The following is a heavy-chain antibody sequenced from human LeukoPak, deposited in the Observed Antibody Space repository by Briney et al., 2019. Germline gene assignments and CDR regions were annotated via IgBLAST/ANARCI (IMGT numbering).Heavy chain of an antibody. J-gene: IGHJ1*01. CDR3: ANFIAASATGFQH. D-gene: IGHD6-6*01. Sequence: GGSLRLSCAASGITLSNYDMTWVRQAPGKGLEWVSDIRGSGGTYYADSVKGRFTLSRDDAKNTLYLQMSSLRAEDTAVYYCANFIAASATGFQHWGQGTLVTVSS. V-gene: IGHV3-23*01. CDR2: IRGSGGT. CDR1: GITLSNYD.